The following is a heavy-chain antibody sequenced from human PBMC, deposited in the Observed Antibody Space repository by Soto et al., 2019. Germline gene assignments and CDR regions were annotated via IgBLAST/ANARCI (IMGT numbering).Heavy chain of an antibody. V-gene: IGHV4-59*01. J-gene: IGHJ5*02. CDR2: IYYSGST. D-gene: IGHD6-19*01. Sequence: PSETLSLTCTVSGGSISSYYWSWIRQPPGKGLEWIGYIYYSGSTNYNPSLKSRVTISVDTSKNQFSLKLSSVTAADTAVYYCARKGIAVAGTRENWFDPWGQGTRFTVSS. CDR3: ARKGIAVAGTRENWFDP. CDR1: GGSISSYY.